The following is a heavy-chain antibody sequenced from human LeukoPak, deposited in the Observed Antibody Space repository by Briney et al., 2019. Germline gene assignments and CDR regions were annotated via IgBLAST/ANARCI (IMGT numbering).Heavy chain of an antibody. CDR3: ARLTGTYYYYYMDV. V-gene: IGHV4-39*07. D-gene: IGHD1-7*01. J-gene: IGHJ6*03. CDR2: AHYSGST. CDR1: GGSISSSCCS. Sequence: KPSETLSLTCTVSGGSISSSCCSWGWIRRPPGKGLEWIGSAHYSGSTYYNPSLKSRVTISVDTSKNQFSLKLSSVTAADTAVYYCARLTGTYYYYYMDVWGKGTTVTVSS.